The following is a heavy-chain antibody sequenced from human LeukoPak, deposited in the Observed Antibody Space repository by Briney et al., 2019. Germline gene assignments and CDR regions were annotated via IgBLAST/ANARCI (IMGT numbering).Heavy chain of an antibody. Sequence: PGRSLRLSCAASGFTFSSYAMHWVRQAPGKGLEWVAVISYDGSNKYYADSVKGRFTISRDNSKNTLYLQMNSLRAEDTAVYYCARSYYGGSRPFDYWGQGTLVTVSS. V-gene: IGHV3-30-3*01. CDR3: ARSYYGGSRPFDY. J-gene: IGHJ4*02. CDR2: ISYDGSNK. D-gene: IGHD2-15*01. CDR1: GFTFSSYA.